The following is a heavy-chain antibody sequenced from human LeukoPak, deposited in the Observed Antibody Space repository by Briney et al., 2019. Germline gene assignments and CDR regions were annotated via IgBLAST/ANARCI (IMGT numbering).Heavy chain of an antibody. J-gene: IGHJ4*02. D-gene: IGHD4-11*01. CDR2: IKTKTDGGTT. Sequence: GGSLGLSCVAPSFVFNNAFMNWVRQGPGKGLEWVGRIKTKTDGGTTDFAAPVKGRFTISRDDSKNTFFLHMNSLKIEDTAVYYCTTGLHYYFDYWSQGTLVTVSS. CDR1: SFVFNNAF. V-gene: IGHV3-15*07. CDR3: TTGLHYYFDY.